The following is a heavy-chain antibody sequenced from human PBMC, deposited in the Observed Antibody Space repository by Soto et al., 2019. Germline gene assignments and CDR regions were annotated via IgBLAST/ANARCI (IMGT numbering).Heavy chain of an antibody. CDR1: GFTFSRFG. CDR3: AKDSDQLLFDYYYYGMDV. J-gene: IGHJ6*02. CDR2: VSYDGSLK. Sequence: QVQLVESGGGVVHPGRSLRLSCAASGFTFSRFGIHWVRQAPGKGLEWVAVVSYDGSLKYNADSVKVRFTISRDNSKNKLYLHMSRLRPEDTALYYCAKDSDQLLFDYYYYGMDVWCQGTTVTVSS. V-gene: IGHV3-30*18. D-gene: IGHD2-2*01.